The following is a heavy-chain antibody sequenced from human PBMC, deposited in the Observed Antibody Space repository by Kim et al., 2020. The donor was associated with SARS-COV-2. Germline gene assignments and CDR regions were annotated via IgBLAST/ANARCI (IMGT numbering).Heavy chain of an antibody. CDR2: IYYSGST. CDR3: ARVRFSITIFGVITRLFDY. CDR1: GGSISSGDYY. J-gene: IGHJ4*02. Sequence: SETLSLTCTVSGGSISSGDYYWSWIRQPPGKGLEWIGYIYYSGSTYYNPSLKSRLTISVDTSKNQFSLKLSSVTAADTAVYYCARVRFSITIFGVITRLFDYWGQGTLVTVSS. V-gene: IGHV4-30-4*01. D-gene: IGHD3-3*01.